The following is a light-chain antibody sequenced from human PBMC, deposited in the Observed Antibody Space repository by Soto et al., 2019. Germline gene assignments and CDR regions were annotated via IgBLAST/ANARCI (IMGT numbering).Light chain of an antibody. CDR2: DAS. CDR1: QSVSSY. Sequence: EIVLTQSPATLSLSPGERATLSCRASQSVSSYLAWYQQKPGQAPRLLIYDASNRATGIPARLSGSGSGTDFTVTICNVEPEDFAVYYCQQRSNWPPLTFGGGTKVEIK. J-gene: IGKJ4*01. V-gene: IGKV3-11*01. CDR3: QQRSNWPPLT.